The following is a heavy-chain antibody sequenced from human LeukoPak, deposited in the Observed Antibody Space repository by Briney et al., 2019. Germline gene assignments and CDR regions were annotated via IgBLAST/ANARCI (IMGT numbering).Heavy chain of an antibody. Sequence: ASETLSLTCTVSGGSISSGTYYWGWIRQPPGKGLEWIGNIYYSGSTYYNPSLKSRVTISVDTSKNQFSLKLTSVTAADTAVCYCGKIVRGIIIADYYFDFWGQGTLVTVSS. V-gene: IGHV4-39*07. CDR2: IYYSGST. J-gene: IGHJ4*02. D-gene: IGHD3-10*01. CDR1: GGSISSGTYY. CDR3: GKIVRGIIIADYYFDF.